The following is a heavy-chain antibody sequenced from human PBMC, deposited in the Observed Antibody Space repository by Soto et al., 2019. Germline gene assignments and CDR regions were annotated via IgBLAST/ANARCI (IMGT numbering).Heavy chain of an antibody. J-gene: IGHJ6*02. CDR1: GFTFSSYA. CDR2: ISGSGGST. D-gene: IGHD3-3*01. CDR3: AKDLTPGRITFFGLVQASGMDV. V-gene: IGHV3-23*01. Sequence: PGWSLRLSCAASGFTFSSYAMSWVRQAPGKGLEWVSAISGSGGSTYYADSVKGRFTISRDNSKNTLYLQMNSLRAEDTAVYYCAKDLTPGRITFFGLVQASGMDVCDPGTTVTV.